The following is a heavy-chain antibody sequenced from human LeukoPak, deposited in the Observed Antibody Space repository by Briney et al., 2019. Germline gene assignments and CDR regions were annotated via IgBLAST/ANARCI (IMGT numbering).Heavy chain of an antibody. V-gene: IGHV1-24*01. Sequence: ASVKVSCKVSGHTLSGFSMHWVRQAPGKGLEWMAGFDRENGKTYYAKNLQGRVTLSEDASRNTRYMEMSSLRSEDTAVYYCGTKRWAAAGPIDFWGQGPLVTVSS. J-gene: IGHJ4*02. CDR3: GTKRWAAAGPIDF. CDR1: GHTLSGFS. CDR2: FDRENGKT. D-gene: IGHD6-13*01.